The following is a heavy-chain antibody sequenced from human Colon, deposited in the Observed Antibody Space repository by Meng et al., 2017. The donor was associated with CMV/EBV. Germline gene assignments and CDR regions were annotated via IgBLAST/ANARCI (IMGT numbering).Heavy chain of an antibody. Sequence: GESLKISCAASGFNFSTYGMHWVRQAPGKGLEWVSFIRYDGRNKYYAASVKGRFTVSRDNPKNTLYLQMNSLRAEDTAVYYCARGLGGDHDFWSGYYRYGMDVWGQGTTVTVSS. V-gene: IGHV3-30*02. CDR2: IRYDGRNK. J-gene: IGHJ6*02. CDR1: GFNFSTYG. CDR3: ARGLGGDHDFWSGYYRYGMDV. D-gene: IGHD3-3*01.